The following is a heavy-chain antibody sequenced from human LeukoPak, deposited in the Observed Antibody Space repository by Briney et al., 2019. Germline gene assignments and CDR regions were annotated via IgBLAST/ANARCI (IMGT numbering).Heavy chain of an antibody. CDR3: ARVRGTVTTSGTYYYYYGMDV. V-gene: IGHV3-7*01. D-gene: IGHD4-17*01. CDR1: GFTFSSYW. J-gene: IGHJ6*02. CDR2: IKQDGSEK. Sequence: PGGSLRLSCAASGFTFSSYWMSWVRQAPGKGLEWVANIKQDGSEKYYVDSVKGRFTISRDNAKNSLYLQMNSLRAEDTAVYYCARVRGTVTTSGTYYYYYGMDVWGQGTTVTVSS.